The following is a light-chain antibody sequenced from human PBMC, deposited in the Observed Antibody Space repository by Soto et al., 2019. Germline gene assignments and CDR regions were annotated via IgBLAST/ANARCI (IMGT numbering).Light chain of an antibody. CDR1: QSLLQSNGNNH. Sequence: DIVLPQSPLSLPVTPGEPASISCRSSQSLLQSNGNNHVDWYLQRPGQSPQLLLYLASSRASGVPDRFRGSGSGTEFSLEISRVEAEDVGVYYCLQAAQSPLTFGQGTRLEIK. J-gene: IGKJ5*01. V-gene: IGKV2-28*01. CDR2: LAS. CDR3: LQAAQSPLT.